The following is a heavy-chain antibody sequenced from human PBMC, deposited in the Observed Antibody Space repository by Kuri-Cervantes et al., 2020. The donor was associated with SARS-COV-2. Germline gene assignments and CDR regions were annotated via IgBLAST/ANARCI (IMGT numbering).Heavy chain of an antibody. CDR1: GGSISSYY. CDR2: IYYSGST. CDR3: ARENWNYFDY. Sequence: SETLSLTCTVSGGSISSYYWSWIRQPPGKGLEWIGYIYYSGSTNYNPSLKSRVTISVDTSKNRFSLKLSSVTAADTAVYYCARENWNYFDYRGQGTLVTVSS. D-gene: IGHD1-1*01. V-gene: IGHV4-59*01. J-gene: IGHJ4*02.